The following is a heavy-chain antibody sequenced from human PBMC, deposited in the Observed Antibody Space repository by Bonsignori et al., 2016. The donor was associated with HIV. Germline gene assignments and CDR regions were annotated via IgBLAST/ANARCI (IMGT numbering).Heavy chain of an antibody. CDR2: TYYDGSNK. CDR1: GFTFSSYG. V-gene: IGHV3-33*06. CDR3: AKDLSPTLITLFGVLIHAFHM. D-gene: IGHD3-3*01. Sequence: GGSLRLSCAASGFTFSSYGMHWVRQVPGKGLEWVASTYYDGSNKYYADSVKGRFTISRDNYENTLYLFVNSLSVEDTAVYYCAKDLSPTLITLFGVLIHAFHMWGQGTMVTVSS. J-gene: IGHJ3*02.